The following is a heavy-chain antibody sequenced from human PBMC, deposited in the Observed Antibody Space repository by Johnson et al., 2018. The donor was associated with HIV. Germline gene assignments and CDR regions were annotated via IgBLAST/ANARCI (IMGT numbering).Heavy chain of an antibody. CDR1: GFTFSSYA. J-gene: IGHJ3*02. CDR3: ASDWGSRHAFDI. CDR2: ISYVGFNK. Sequence: QVLLVESGGGVVQPGRSLRFSCAASGFTFSSYAMHWVRQALCKGPVWVAVISYVGFNKYYADSVMGRFTISRDNSKNTLYLQMNSLRAEDPAVYYCASDWGSRHAFDIWGQGTMVTVSS. V-gene: IGHV3-30*04. D-gene: IGHD7-27*01.